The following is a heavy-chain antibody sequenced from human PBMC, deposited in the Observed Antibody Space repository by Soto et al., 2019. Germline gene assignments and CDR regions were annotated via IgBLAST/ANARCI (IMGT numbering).Heavy chain of an antibody. Sequence: SETLSLTCTVSGDSTSGYYWSWIRQPAGQALECIGRLYTSGTTNYNPSLRSRVTMSVDTSKNQFSLELSSVTAADTAVYYCARVGGSGYYWYFDYWGHGILVTVSS. CDR1: GDSTSGYY. CDR3: ARVGGSGYYWYFDY. V-gene: IGHV4-4*07. D-gene: IGHD3-22*01. CDR2: LYTSGTT. J-gene: IGHJ4*01.